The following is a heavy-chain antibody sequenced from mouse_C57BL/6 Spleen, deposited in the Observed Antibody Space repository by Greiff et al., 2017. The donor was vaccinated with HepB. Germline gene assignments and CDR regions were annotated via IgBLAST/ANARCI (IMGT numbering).Heavy chain of an antibody. Sequence: EVQLVESGPELVKPGASVKISCKASGYSFTGYYMNWVKQSPEKSLEWIGEINPSTGGTTYNQKFKAKATLTVDKSSSTAYMQLKSLTSEDSAVYYCARKGSDGPFAYWGQGTLVTVSA. CDR1: GYSFTGYY. V-gene: IGHV1-42*01. D-gene: IGHD1-1*01. J-gene: IGHJ3*01. CDR3: ARKGSDGPFAY. CDR2: INPSTGGT.